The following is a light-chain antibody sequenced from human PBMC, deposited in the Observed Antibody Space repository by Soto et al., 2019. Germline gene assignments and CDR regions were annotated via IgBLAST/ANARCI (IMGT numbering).Light chain of an antibody. CDR2: WAS. CDR3: QQYYGTPWT. Sequence: DIVMTQSPDSLAVSLGERATINCKSSQSVLYSSTNKNYLAWYQQKPGQPPKLLIYWASTRESGVPDRFSGSGSGTDFTLTISSLQAEAVAVYYCQQYYGTPWTFGQGTKVEIK. J-gene: IGKJ1*01. CDR1: QSVLYSSTNKNY. V-gene: IGKV4-1*01.